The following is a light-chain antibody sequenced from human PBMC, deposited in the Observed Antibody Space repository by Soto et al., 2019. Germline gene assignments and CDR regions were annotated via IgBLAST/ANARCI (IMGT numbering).Light chain of an antibody. CDR1: QSISSW. V-gene: IGKV1-5*03. Sequence: DIQMTQSPSTLSASVGDRVTITCRASQSISSWLAWYQQKPGKAPKLLIYKASSLESGVPSRFSGSGSGTEFTLTISRLQPDDFATYYCQQYNSYSPGWTFGQGTKVEIK. J-gene: IGKJ1*01. CDR3: QQYNSYSPGWT. CDR2: KAS.